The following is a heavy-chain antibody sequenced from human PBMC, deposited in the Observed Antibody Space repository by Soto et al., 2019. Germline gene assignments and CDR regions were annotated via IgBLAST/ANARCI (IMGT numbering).Heavy chain of an antibody. CDR3: ARMVRGPRSYFDY. Sequence: GASVKVSCKASGGTFSGYTISWVRQAPGQGLEWMGRIIPIRGIANYAQKFQGRVTITADKSTSTAYMELSSLRSEDTAVYYSARMVRGPRSYFDYWGQGTLVTVSS. CDR1: GGTFSGYT. V-gene: IGHV1-69*02. CDR2: IIPIRGIA. J-gene: IGHJ4*02. D-gene: IGHD3-10*01.